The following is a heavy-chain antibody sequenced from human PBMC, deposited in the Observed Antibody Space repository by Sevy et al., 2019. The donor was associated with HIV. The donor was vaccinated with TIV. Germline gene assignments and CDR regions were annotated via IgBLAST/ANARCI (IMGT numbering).Heavy chain of an antibody. CDR1: GGSFSGYY. V-gene: IGHV4-34*01. D-gene: IGHD2-15*01. Sequence: SETLSLTCAVYGGSFSGYYWSWIRQPPGKGLEWIGEINHSGSTNYNPSLKSRVTISVDTSKNQFSLKLSSVTAADTAVYYCARGRRTYCSGGSCSSNYFDYWGQGTLVTVSS. CDR3: ARGRRTYCSGGSCSSNYFDY. CDR2: INHSGST. J-gene: IGHJ4*02.